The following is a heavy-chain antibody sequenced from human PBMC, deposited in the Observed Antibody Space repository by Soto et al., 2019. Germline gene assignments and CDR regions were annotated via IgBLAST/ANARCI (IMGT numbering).Heavy chain of an antibody. D-gene: IGHD3-22*01. CDR3: ARASRITMIVGGMDV. V-gene: IGHV4-30-4*01. J-gene: IGHJ6*02. CDR1: GGSISSGDYY. Sequence: SETLSLTCTVSGGSISSGDYYWSWIRQPPGKGLEWIGYIYYSGSTYYNPSLKSRVTISVDTSKNQFSLKLSSVTAADTAVYYCARASRITMIVGGMDVWGQGTTVTVSS. CDR2: IYYSGST.